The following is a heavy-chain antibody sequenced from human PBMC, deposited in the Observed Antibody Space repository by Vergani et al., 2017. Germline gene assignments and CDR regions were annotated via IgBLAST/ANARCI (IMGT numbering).Heavy chain of an antibody. D-gene: IGHD4-11*01. Sequence: QVQLQQWGGGLLKPSETLSLTCVVNGGSFTSYHWTWIRQSPGEGLEWVGDIDHTGRPDYNPSLKSRLTMSVDKSRNQFSQTLNSVTATDTAIYFSARVNTETNGHLYYYYYMDVWGQGTAVTVS. J-gene: IGHJ6*03. CDR3: ARVNTETNGHLYYYYYMDV. V-gene: IGHV4-34*01. CDR1: GGSFTSYH. CDR2: IDHTGRP.